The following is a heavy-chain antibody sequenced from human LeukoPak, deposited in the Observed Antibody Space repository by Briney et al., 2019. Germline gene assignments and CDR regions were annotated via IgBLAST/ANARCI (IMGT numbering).Heavy chain of an antibody. Sequence: GGSLRLSCAASGFTFSSYGMHWVRQAPGKGLEWVAFIRYDGSNKYYADSVKGRFTISRDNSKNTLYLQMNSLRAEDTAVYYCARFEGKPGGFLWFDPWGQGTLVTVSS. J-gene: IGHJ5*02. CDR3: ARFEGKPGGFLWFDP. CDR1: GFTFSSYG. V-gene: IGHV3-30*02. D-gene: IGHD3-3*01. CDR2: IRYDGSNK.